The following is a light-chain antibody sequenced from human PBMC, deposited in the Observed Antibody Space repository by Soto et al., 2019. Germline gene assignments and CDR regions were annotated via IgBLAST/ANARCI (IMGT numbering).Light chain of an antibody. CDR2: EVS. CDR3: SSHAGNNNYV. V-gene: IGLV2-8*01. J-gene: IGLJ1*01. Sequence: ALTQPPSASGSVGQSVTISCTGTSSDVGAYNYVSWYQQHPGKAPKLMIYEVSKRPSGVPDRFSGSKSGYTASLTVSGLQAEDEADYYCSSHAGNNNYVFGTGTKVTVL. CDR1: SSDVGAYNY.